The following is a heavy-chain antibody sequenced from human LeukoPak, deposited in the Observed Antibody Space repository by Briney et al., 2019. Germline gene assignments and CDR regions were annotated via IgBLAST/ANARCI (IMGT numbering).Heavy chain of an antibody. V-gene: IGHV4-61*01. Sequence: PSETLSLTCTVSGYSISSGYYWGWIRQPPGKGLEWIGYIYYSGSTNYNPSLKSRVTILVDSSRKQFSLKLDSVTAADTAVYYCARALADSSGYYYFDYWGQGTLVTVSS. D-gene: IGHD3-22*01. J-gene: IGHJ4*02. CDR1: GYSISSGYY. CDR2: IYYSGST. CDR3: ARALADSSGYYYFDY.